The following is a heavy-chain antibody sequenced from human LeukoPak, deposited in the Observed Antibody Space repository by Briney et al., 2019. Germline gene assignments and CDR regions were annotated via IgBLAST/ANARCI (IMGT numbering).Heavy chain of an antibody. Sequence: KPSETLSLTCAVYGGSFSGYYWSWIRQPPGKGLEWIGEINHSGSTNYNPSLKSRVTISVDTSKNQFSLKLSSVTAADTAVYYCARGRYYDSSARPYGMDVWGQGTTVTVSS. CDR2: INHSGST. V-gene: IGHV4-34*01. D-gene: IGHD3-22*01. CDR3: ARGRYYDSSARPYGMDV. CDR1: GGSFSGYY. J-gene: IGHJ6*02.